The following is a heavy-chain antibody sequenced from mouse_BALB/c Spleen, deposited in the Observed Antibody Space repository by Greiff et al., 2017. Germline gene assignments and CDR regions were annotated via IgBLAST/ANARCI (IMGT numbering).Heavy chain of an antibody. D-gene: IGHD2-14*01. J-gene: IGHJ3*01. Sequence: EVKLQQSGTVLARPGASVKMSCKASGYTFTSYWMHWVKQRPGQGLEWIGAIYPGNSDTSYNQKFKGKAKLTAVTSTSTAYMELSSLTNEDSAVYYCTRRGYRYDKGAWFAYWGQGTLVTVSA. CDR1: GYTFTSYW. CDR3: TRRGYRYDKGAWFAY. V-gene: IGHV1-5*01. CDR2: IYPGNSDT.